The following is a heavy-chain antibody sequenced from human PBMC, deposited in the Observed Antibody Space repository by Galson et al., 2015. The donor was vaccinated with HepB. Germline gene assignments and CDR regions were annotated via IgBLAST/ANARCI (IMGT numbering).Heavy chain of an antibody. J-gene: IGHJ4*02. CDR2: ISANSGDT. D-gene: IGHD4/OR15-4a*01. CDR3: ARDRDYRFDY. CDR1: GYTFTING. V-gene: IGHV1-18*04. Sequence: SVKVSCKASGYTFTINGISWVRQAPGKGLEWMGWISANSGDTKYAQKLQGRVTMTRDTSTSPAYLELRSLRSDDTAAYYCARDRDYRFDYWGQGTLVTVSS.